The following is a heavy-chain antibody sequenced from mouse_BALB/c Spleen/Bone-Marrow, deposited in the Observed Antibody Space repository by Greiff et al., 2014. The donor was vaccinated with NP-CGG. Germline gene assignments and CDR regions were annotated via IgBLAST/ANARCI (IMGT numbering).Heavy chain of an antibody. CDR1: GYTFSSYW. CDR3: ARDHFDH. V-gene: IGHV1-9*01. CDR2: ILPGSVTT. Sequence: VQLQQSGAELMKPGASVKISCKATGYTFSSYWIEWVKQRPGHGLEWIGEILPGSVTTNYNGRFKGKATFTADTSSNTAYMQLSSLTSEDSDVYYCARDHFDHWGPGTTLTVSS. J-gene: IGHJ2*01.